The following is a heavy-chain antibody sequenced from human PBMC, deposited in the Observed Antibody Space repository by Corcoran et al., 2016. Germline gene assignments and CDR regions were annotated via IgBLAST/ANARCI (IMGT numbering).Heavy chain of an antibody. CDR1: GFTFTNYA. V-gene: IGHV3-23*04. D-gene: IGHD6-6*01. CDR3: ANKAIAARPPMG. J-gene: IGHJ4*02. CDR2: ITSGGSST. Sequence: EVQLVESVGGLVQPGGSLRLSCAASGFTFTNYAMSWVRQTPGKGLEWVSGITSGGSSTYYADSVKGRFTISRDNSNNMLYLQMTSLRAEDTAIYYCANKAIAARPPMGWGQGTLVTVSS.